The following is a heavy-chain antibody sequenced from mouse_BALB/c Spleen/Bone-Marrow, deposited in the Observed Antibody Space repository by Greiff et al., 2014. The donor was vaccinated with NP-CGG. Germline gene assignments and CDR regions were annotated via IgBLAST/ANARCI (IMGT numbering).Heavy chain of an antibody. CDR1: GYAFSNYG. CDR2: IYPGDGET. D-gene: IGHD2-4*01. CDR3: ASVYDYGRGYAMDY. V-gene: IGHV1-80*01. J-gene: IGHJ4*01. Sequence: VQLQQSGAELVRPGSSVKISCKASGYAFSNYGMNWVKQRPGQGLEWIGQIYPGDGETNYNGEFEGRVTLTADKSSSTAYMQVSSLTSEDSAVYFCASVYDYGRGYAMDYWGQGTSVTVS.